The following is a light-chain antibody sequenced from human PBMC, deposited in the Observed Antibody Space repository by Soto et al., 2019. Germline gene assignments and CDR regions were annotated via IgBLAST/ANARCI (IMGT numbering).Light chain of an antibody. Sequence: EIVMTQSPATLSVSPCERATLSFRASQSVSSNLAWYQQKPGQAPRLLIYGESARATGIPARFSGSGSGTEFTLTISSLQSEDFAVYFCQQYYDWPRTFGQGTKVDI. CDR2: GES. V-gene: IGKV3-15*01. CDR3: QQYYDWPRT. CDR1: QSVSSN. J-gene: IGKJ1*01.